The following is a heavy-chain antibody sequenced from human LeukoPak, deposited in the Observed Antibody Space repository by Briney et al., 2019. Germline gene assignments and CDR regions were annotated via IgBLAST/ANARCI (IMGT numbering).Heavy chain of an antibody. D-gene: IGHD1-26*01. J-gene: IGHJ4*02. CDR1: GFTFTSSA. CDR3: AAFVGGSYEDYFDY. Sequence: SVKVSCKASGFTFTSSAMQWVRQARGQRLEWIGWIVVGSGNTNYAQKFQERVTITRDMSTSTAYMELSSLRSEDTAVYYCAAFVGGSYEDYFDYWGQGTLVTVCS. V-gene: IGHV1-58*02. CDR2: IVVGSGNT.